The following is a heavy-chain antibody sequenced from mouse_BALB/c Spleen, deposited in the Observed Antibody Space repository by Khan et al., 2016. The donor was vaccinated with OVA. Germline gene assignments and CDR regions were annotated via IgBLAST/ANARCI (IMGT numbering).Heavy chain of an antibody. CDR3: ARRTTATNFDY. Sequence: EVELVESGGDLVKPGGSLKLSCAASGFTFSSYGMSWVRQTPDKRLEWVATISSIGSYTYYPDSVKGRFTISRDNGKNTLYLQMSSLKSEDTAIYYCARRTTATNFDYWGQGTTLTVSS. CDR1: GFTFSSYG. CDR2: ISSIGSYT. J-gene: IGHJ2*01. V-gene: IGHV5-6*01. D-gene: IGHD1-2*01.